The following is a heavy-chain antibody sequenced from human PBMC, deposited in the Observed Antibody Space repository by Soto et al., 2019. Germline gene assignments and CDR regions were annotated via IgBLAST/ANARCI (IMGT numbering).Heavy chain of an antibody. CDR1: GYTLTELS. CDR3: ATPRPYYYDSSGYYYYFDY. CDR2: FDPEDGET. D-gene: IGHD3-22*01. V-gene: IGHV1-24*01. J-gene: IGHJ4*02. Sequence: ASVKVSCKVSGYTLTELSMHWVRQAPGKGLEWMGGFDPEDGETIYAQKFQGRVTMTEDTSTDTAYMELSSLRSEDTAVYYCATPRPYYYDSSGYYYYFDYWGQGTLVTVSS.